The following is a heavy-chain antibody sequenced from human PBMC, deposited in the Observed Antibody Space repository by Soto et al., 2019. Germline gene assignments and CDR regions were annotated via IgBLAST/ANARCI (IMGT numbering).Heavy chain of an antibody. Sequence: PGGSLRLSCVASGSTITNYWMHWVRQAPGKGLVWVSRINSDGSSTTYADSVKGRFTISRDNAQNSLYLQMNSLRAEDTAVYYCAKTYSSGRGAFDVWGQGTMVTVSS. V-gene: IGHV3-74*01. CDR3: AKTYSSGRGAFDV. CDR1: GSTITNYW. D-gene: IGHD6-19*01. J-gene: IGHJ3*01. CDR2: INSDGSST.